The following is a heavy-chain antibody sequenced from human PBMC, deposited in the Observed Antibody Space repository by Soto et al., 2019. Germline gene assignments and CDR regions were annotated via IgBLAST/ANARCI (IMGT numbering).Heavy chain of an antibody. CDR2: IRQDGSEK. J-gene: IGHJ6*02. CDR1: AFSSSTSW. CDR3: AKVVRGSVFTSSGMDV. Sequence: GGSLRLSCVASAFSSSTSWMSWFRQAPGKGPEWVAIIRQDGSEKYYVESVKGRFTISRDSAKDSLSLQMNSLRVEDTAVYYCAKVVRGSVFTSSGMDVWGQGTTVTVSS. D-gene: IGHD5-12*01. V-gene: IGHV3-7*03.